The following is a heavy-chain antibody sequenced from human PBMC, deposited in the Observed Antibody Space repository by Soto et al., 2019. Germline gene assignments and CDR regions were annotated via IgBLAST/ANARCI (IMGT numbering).Heavy chain of an antibody. Sequence: SEPLSLTCTVSGGSISSSSYYWGWIRQPPGKGLEWIGSIFYSGSTYYNPSLKSRVTISVDTSKNQFSLKLSSVTAADTAVYYCASPKIAFYNWFDPWGQGTLVTVSS. CDR2: IFYSGST. CDR3: ASPKIAFYNWFDP. J-gene: IGHJ5*02. V-gene: IGHV4-39*01. D-gene: IGHD3-3*02. CDR1: GGSISSSSYY.